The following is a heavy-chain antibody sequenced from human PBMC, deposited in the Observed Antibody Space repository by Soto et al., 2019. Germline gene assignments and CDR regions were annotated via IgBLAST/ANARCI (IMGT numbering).Heavy chain of an antibody. D-gene: IGHD4-17*01. J-gene: IGHJ5*02. V-gene: IGHV3-30*17. CDR2: LSYDGSTE. CDR3: ARVRLAYGDSFNWFDP. Sequence: LRLSCTASGFTFSRHPMHWARQAPGKGREWVAVLSYDGSTEYQADSVKGRFTISRDNSTDTLFLQMNSLKPEDTGVYYRARVRLAYGDSFNWFDPWGQRTLVTDS. CDR1: GFTFSRHP.